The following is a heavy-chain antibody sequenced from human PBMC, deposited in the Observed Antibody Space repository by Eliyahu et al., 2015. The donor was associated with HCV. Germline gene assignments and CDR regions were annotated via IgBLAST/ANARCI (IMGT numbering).Heavy chain of an antibody. Sequence: QVQLQQWGAGLLKPSETLSLTCAVYGGSFSGYYWSWIRQPPGKGAGLGWEINHSGSTNYNPSLKSRVTISVDTSKNQFSLKLSSVTAADTAVYYCARGVRLGGIRPWGQGTLVTVSS. J-gene: IGHJ5*02. CDR2: INHSGST. CDR3: ARGVRLGGIRP. V-gene: IGHV4-34*01. CDR1: GGSFSGYY. D-gene: IGHD3-16*01.